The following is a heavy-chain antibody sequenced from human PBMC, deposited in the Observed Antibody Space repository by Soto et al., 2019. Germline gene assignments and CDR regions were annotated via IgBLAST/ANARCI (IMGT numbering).Heavy chain of an antibody. J-gene: IGHJ3*02. V-gene: IGHV1-69*04. D-gene: IGHD2-15*01. CDR3: ARELYSTYRSQAFDI. CDR2: IIPILGIA. Sequence: SVKVSCKASGGTFSSYTISWVRQAPGQGLEWMGRIIPILGIANYAQKFQGRVTITADKSTSTAYMELSSLRSEDTAVYYCARELYSTYRSQAFDIWGQGTMVTVSS. CDR1: GGTFSSYT.